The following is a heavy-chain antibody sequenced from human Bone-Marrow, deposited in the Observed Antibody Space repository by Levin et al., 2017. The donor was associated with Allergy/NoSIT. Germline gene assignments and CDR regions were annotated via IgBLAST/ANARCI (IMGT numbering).Heavy chain of an antibody. Sequence: SETLSLTCIVSGGSISSYHWSWIRQPPGKGLEWIGYIYYSGSTNYNPSLKSRVTMSVDTSKNQFSLTLNSVTAADTGVYFCARDRVVASSGTYYYYGMAVWGQGTTVTVSS. CDR2: IYYSGST. D-gene: IGHD2-15*01. V-gene: IGHV4-59*01. CDR1: GGSISSYH. CDR3: ARDRVVASSGTYYYYGMAV. J-gene: IGHJ6*02.